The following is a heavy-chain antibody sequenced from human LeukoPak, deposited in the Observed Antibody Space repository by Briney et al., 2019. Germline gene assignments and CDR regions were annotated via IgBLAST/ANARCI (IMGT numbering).Heavy chain of an antibody. D-gene: IGHD1-26*01. Sequence: ASVKVSCKATGYTFTAYYMQWVRQAPGQGLEWMGWINPNSGTTNCAQKFQGRVTMTRDTSISTAYLELSRLTFHDTAVYYCARGLGGELPPFDYWGQGTLVTVSS. CDR2: INPNSGTT. J-gene: IGHJ4*02. CDR3: ARGLGGELPPFDY. V-gene: IGHV1-2*02. CDR1: GYTFTAYY.